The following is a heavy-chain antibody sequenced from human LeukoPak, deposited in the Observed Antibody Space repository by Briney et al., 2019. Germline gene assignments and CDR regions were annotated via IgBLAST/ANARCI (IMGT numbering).Heavy chain of an antibody. CDR3: ARPNNYYGSGFDP. CDR2: IIPIFGTA. CDR1: GGTFSSYA. J-gene: IGHJ5*02. Sequence: GASVKVSCKASGGTFSSYAISWVRQAPGQGLEWMGGIIPIFGTANYAQKFQGRVTITADESTGTAYMELSSLRSEDTAVYYCARPNNYYGSGFDPWGQGTLVTVSS. V-gene: IGHV1-69*13. D-gene: IGHD3-10*01.